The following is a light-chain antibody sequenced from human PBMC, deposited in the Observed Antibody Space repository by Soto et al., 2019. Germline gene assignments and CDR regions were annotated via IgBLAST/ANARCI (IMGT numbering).Light chain of an antibody. V-gene: IGLV1-40*01. CDR1: SSNVGAGSD. CDR3: QSYDDTLSGSWV. CDR2: VNN. J-gene: IGLJ1*01. Sequence: VLTQPPSVSGAPGQRVTISCSGSSSNVGAGSDVYWYQQLPGTAPRLLISVNNKRPSGVPDRFSGSKSGTSASLAITGLRPEDEADYYCQSYDDTLSGSWVFGTGTKVTVL.